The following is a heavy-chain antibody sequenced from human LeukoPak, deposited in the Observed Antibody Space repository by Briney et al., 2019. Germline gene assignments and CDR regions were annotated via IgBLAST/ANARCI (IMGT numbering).Heavy chain of an antibody. V-gene: IGHV4-4*09. CDR2: IYTGGIT. CDR1: GDSISSEY. CDR3: ARGPPFDY. J-gene: IGHJ4*02. Sequence: SETLSLTCNVSGDSISSEYGSWIRQPPGKSLEWVGYIYTGGITNYSPSLKSRVTISVDTSKNQFSLRLTSVTAADTAMYYCARGPPFDYWGQGTLVAVSS.